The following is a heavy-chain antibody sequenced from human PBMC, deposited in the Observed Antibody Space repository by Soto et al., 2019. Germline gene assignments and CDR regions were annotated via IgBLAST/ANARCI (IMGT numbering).Heavy chain of an antibody. CDR1: GGTFSSYA. J-gene: IGHJ4*02. V-gene: IGHV1-69*12. CDR2: IIPIFGTA. CDR3: ARDGYYYASSGYYSYFDY. Sequence: QVQLVQSGAEVKKPGSSVKVSCKASGGTFSSYAISWVRQAPGQGLEWMGGIIPIFGTANYAQKFQGRVTITADESTSTAYMELSSLRSEDTAVYYCARDGYYYASSGYYSYFDYWGPGTLVTVSS. D-gene: IGHD3-22*01.